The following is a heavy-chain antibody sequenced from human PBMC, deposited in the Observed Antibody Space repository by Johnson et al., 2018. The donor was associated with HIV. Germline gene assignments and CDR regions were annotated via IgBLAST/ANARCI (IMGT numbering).Heavy chain of an antibody. CDR3: TTSTRSQWLAISDAFDI. D-gene: IGHD6-19*01. V-gene: IGHV3-33*01. Sequence: QMQLVESGGGVVQPGRSLRLSCAASGFTFNPYGIHWVRRAPGKGLEWVAVIWYDGSNKYYADSVKGRFTISRDDSKNTLYLQMNSLKTEDTAVYYCTTSTRSQWLAISDAFDIWGQGTMVTVSS. J-gene: IGHJ3*02. CDR1: GFTFNPYG. CDR2: IWYDGSNK.